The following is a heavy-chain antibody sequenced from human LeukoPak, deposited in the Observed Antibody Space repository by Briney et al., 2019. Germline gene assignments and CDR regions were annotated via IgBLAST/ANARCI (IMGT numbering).Heavy chain of an antibody. J-gene: IGHJ4*02. Sequence: PGGSLRLSCAASGFTFSSYGMHWVRQAPGKGLVWVSRINGDGSSTTYADSVRGRFTISRDNAKNTLYLQMNSLRAEDTAVYYCARDMEMATISGFDYWGQGTLVTVSS. CDR1: GFTFSSYG. CDR3: ARDMEMATISGFDY. V-gene: IGHV3-74*03. CDR2: INGDGSST. D-gene: IGHD5-24*01.